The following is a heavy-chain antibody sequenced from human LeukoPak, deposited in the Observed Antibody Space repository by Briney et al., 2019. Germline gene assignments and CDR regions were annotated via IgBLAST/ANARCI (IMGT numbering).Heavy chain of an antibody. CDR1: GGSISSYY. CDR2: IYYSGST. V-gene: IGHV4-59*01. Sequence: PSETLSLTCTVSGGSISSYYWSWIRQPPGKGLEWIGYIYYSGSTNYNPSLKSRVTISVDTSKNQFSLKVTSVTAADTAVYYCARGVVLPSVMWEWFDPWGQGTLVTVSS. D-gene: IGHD2-2*01. J-gene: IGHJ5*02. CDR3: ARGVVLPSVMWEWFDP.